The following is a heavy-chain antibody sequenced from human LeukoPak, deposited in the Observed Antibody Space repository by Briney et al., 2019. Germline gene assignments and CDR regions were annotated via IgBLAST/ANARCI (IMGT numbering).Heavy chain of an antibody. CDR1: GGSISSYH. V-gene: IGHV4-59*01. J-gene: IGHJ4*02. CDR2: IYYSGTT. CDR3: AGGVYIAAAQYGY. Sequence: PSETLSLTCTVSGGSISSYHWSWIRQPPGKGLEWIGYIYYSGTTNYNPSLKSRVTISVGTSKNQFSLKLSSVTAADTAVYYCAGGVYIAAAQYGYWGQGTLVTVSS. D-gene: IGHD6-13*01.